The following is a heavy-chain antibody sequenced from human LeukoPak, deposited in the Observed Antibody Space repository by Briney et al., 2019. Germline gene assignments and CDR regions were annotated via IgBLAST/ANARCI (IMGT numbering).Heavy chain of an antibody. CDR3: ARDRAVGCSGGSCYPIDY. J-gene: IGHJ4*02. D-gene: IGHD2-15*01. CDR1: EFTFSWNA. CDR2: ISYDGSNK. Sequence: GGSLRLSCGACEFTFSWNAMLWLRQAPGKGLEGVAVISYDGSNKYYADSVKGRFTISRGNSKDTLYLQMNSLRAEDTAVYYCARDRAVGCSGGSCYPIDYWGQGTLVTVSS. V-gene: IGHV3-30*04.